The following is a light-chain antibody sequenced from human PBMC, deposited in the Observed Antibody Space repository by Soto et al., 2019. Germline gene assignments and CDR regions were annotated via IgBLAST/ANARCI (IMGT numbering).Light chain of an antibody. Sequence: IQLPQYPSSLSASVGDRVTITCRASQSISSYLNWYQQKPGKAPKLLIYAASSLQSGVPSRFSGSGSGTEFTLTVSSLQPEDFATYYCQQLNSYPLTFGPGTRLEIK. V-gene: IGKV1-39*01. J-gene: IGKJ5*01. CDR1: QSISSY. CDR2: AAS. CDR3: QQLNSYPLT.